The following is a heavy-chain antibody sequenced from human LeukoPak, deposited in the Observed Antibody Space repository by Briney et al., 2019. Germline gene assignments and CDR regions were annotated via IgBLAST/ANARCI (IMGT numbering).Heavy chain of an antibody. J-gene: IGHJ4*02. CDR1: GGSISSYY. V-gene: IGHV4-4*09. CDR3: ARHRGGLVVPAAIYDY. D-gene: IGHD2-2*01. Sequence: SETLSLTCTVSGGSISSYYWSWIRQPPGKGLEWIGYIYTSGSTNYNPSLKSRVTISVDTSKNQFSLKLSSVTAADTAVYYCARHRGGLVVPAAIYDYWGQGTLVTVSS. CDR2: IYTSGST.